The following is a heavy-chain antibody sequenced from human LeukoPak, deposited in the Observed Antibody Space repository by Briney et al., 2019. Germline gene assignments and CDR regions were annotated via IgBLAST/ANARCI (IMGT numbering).Heavy chain of an antibody. V-gene: IGHV1-8*01. CDR1: GYTFTSYD. CDR2: MNPNSGNT. D-gene: IGHD4-11*01. J-gene: IGHJ6*03. CDR3: ARAITTYYYYYVDV. Sequence: ASVKVSCKASGYTFTSYDINWVRQATGQGLEWMGWMNPNSGNTGYAQKFQGRVTMTRNTSISTAYMELSSLRSEDTAVYYCARAITTYYYYYVDVWGKGTTVTVSS.